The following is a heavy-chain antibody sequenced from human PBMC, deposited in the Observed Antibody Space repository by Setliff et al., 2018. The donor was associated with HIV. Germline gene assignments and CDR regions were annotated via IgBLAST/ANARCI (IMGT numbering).Heavy chain of an antibody. D-gene: IGHD5-18*01. V-gene: IGHV3-21*01. Sequence: GGSLRLSCITSGFTFGDYVMSWFRQAPGKGLEWVSSISSSSYYIYYADSVKGRFTISRDNAKNSLFLQMNSLRAEDTAVYYCASIELAAMVPVDYWGQGTLVTVSS. J-gene: IGHJ4*02. CDR2: ISSSSYYI. CDR1: GFTFGDYV. CDR3: ASIELAAMVPVDY.